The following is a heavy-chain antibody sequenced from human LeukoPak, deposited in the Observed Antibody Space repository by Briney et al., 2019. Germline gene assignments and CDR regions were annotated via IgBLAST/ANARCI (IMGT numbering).Heavy chain of an antibody. CDR3: ARLGLGGYMDV. J-gene: IGHJ6*03. V-gene: IGHV4-39*01. Sequence: KPSETLSLTCTVSGGSISSSSYYWGWIRQPPGKGLEWIGSIYYSGSTYYNPSLKSRVTISVDTSKNQFSLKLSSVTAADTAVYYCARLGLGGYMDVWGKGTTVTVSS. CDR1: GGSISSSSYY. CDR2: IYYSGST. D-gene: IGHD3/OR15-3a*01.